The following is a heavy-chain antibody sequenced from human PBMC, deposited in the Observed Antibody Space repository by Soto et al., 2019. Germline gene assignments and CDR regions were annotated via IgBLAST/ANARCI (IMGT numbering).Heavy chain of an antibody. CDR1: GYTFTSYD. CDR2: RNLNSGNT. V-gene: IGHV1-8*01. D-gene: IGHD6-13*01. Sequence: QVQLVQSGAEVKKPGASVKVSCKASGYTFTSYDINWVRQATGQGLEWMGWRNLNSGNTGYGQKFQGKVTLTRNTSISTAYMELSSLRSEDTAVYYCARRGYSSSWYYYYYYGMDVWGQGTTVTVSS. CDR3: ARRGYSSSWYYYYYYGMDV. J-gene: IGHJ6*02.